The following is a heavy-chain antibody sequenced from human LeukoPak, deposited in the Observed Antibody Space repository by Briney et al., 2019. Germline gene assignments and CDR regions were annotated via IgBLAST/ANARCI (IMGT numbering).Heavy chain of an antibody. V-gene: IGHV4-34*01. D-gene: IGHD4-17*01. CDR3: ARPGNDYGDSSFDY. J-gene: IGHJ4*02. CDR2: INHSGST. CDR1: GGSFSGYY. Sequence: SETLSLTCAVYGGSFSGYYWSWIRQPPGKGLEWLGEINHSGSTYYNPSLKSRVTISVDTSKNQFSLKLSSVTAADTAVYYCARPGNDYGDSSFDYWGQGTLVTVSS.